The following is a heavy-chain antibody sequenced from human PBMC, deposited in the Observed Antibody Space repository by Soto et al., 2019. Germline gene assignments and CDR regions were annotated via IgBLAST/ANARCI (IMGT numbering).Heavy chain of an antibody. V-gene: IGHV1-18*04. CDR2: ISTYNGNT. CDR3: ARRGAYCSGGTCYHFDY. J-gene: IGHJ4*02. D-gene: IGHD2-15*01. Sequence: ASVKVSCKASGYTFTTYCISWVRQAPGEGLEWMGWISTYNGNTNYEQKLQGRVTLTTDTLTSTAYMELRSLRSDDTAVYYGARRGAYCSGGTCYHFDYWGQGTLVTVSS. CDR1: GYTFTTYC.